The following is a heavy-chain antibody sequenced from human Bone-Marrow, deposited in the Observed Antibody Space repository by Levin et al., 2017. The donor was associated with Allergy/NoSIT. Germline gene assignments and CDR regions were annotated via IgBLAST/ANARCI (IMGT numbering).Heavy chain of an antibody. CDR3: ASLENY. CDR2: IDPTGSAR. CDR1: GFNFSTSW. D-gene: IGHD3-10*01. Sequence: GESLKISCAASGFNFSTSWMHWVRQAPGQGLVWVSRIDPTGSARSYADSVKGRFTVSRDNTKNTMYLQMDSLRGDDTALYYCASLENYWGQGIMVTVSS. V-gene: IGHV3-74*01. J-gene: IGHJ4*02.